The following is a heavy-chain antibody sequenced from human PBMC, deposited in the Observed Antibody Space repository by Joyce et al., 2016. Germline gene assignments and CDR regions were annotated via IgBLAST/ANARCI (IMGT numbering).Heavy chain of an antibody. V-gene: IGHV4-59*01. CDR3: ARADGMGGADYYYFYGMDV. CDR2: IFYTGTT. CDR1: GGSISRSY. Sequence: QVQLQESGPGLVKPSETLSLTCTVSGGSISRSYWSWIRQPPGKPLEWIGHIFYTGTTIYNSSLRSRITMSIDTSKNQFSLKMTSVTAADTAVYFCARADGMGGADYYYFYGMDVWGQGTTVTVSS. J-gene: IGHJ6*02. D-gene: IGHD1-26*01.